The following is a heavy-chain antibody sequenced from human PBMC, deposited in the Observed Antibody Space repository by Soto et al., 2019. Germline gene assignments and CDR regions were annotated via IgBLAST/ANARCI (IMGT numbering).Heavy chain of an antibody. Sequence: GGSLRLSCAASGFTLSTHAMHWVRQAPGNGLECVAIVSFDGSNKYYADSVKGRFTISRDNSKNTLYLQMSGLTPEDTAVYYCARDQTGITTTGGGRIDHWGQGTLVTVSS. CDR1: GFTLSTHA. D-gene: IGHD1-20*01. CDR3: ARDQTGITTTGGGRIDH. V-gene: IGHV3-30-3*01. CDR2: VSFDGSNK. J-gene: IGHJ4*02.